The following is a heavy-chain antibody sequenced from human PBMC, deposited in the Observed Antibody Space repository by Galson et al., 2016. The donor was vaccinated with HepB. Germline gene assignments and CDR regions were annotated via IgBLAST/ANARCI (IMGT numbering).Heavy chain of an antibody. Sequence: SVKVSCKASGGNFSSYTVTWLRQAPGRGPEWMGGMNPMFGAASYAAAFQGRVTITADKSTTTAYMEMTSLKSEDTAVYYCARPAGRTGDYGPFDYWGQGTLVTVSS. CDR1: GGNFSSYT. J-gene: IGHJ4*02. CDR2: MNPMFGAA. D-gene: IGHD4-17*01. V-gene: IGHV1-69*06. CDR3: ARPAGRTGDYGPFDY.